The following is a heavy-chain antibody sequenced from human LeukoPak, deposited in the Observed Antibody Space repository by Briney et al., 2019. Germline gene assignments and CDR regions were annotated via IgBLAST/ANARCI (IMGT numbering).Heavy chain of an antibody. Sequence: KTSETVSLTCIGSGGSISPYNWNWIRQTPGKGLEWVGFIYYNGITKYNPSLEGRVTMSVDTSKNQFSLRLTSVTAADTAVYYCAREDYGGNAGLWGQGTLVTVSS. CDR3: AREDYGGNAGL. CDR1: GGSISPYN. V-gene: IGHV4-59*12. J-gene: IGHJ4*02. D-gene: IGHD4-23*01. CDR2: IYYNGIT.